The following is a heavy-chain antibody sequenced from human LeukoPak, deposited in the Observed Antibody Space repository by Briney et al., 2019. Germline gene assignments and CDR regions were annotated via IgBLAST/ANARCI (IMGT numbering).Heavy chain of an antibody. J-gene: IGHJ6*02. CDR1: GYTFTSYG. D-gene: IGHD6-19*01. V-gene: IGHV1-18*01. CDR3: ARDFAGSSGWHSYYFYGMDV. Sequence: GASVTVSCKASGYTFTSYGISWVRQAPGQGHEWMGWISAYNGTTNYPQKLQGRVTMTTDTSTSTAYMELRSLRSDDTAVYYCARDFAGSSGWHSYYFYGMDVWGQGTTVTVSS. CDR2: ISAYNGTT.